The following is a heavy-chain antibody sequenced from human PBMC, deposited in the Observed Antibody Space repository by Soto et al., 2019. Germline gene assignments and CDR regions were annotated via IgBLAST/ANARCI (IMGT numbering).Heavy chain of an antibody. V-gene: IGHV4-34*01. CDR2: INHSGST. Sequence: QVHLQQWGAGQLRPSETLSLTCAVYGGSFSGYYWNWIRQPPGKGLEWIGEINHSGSTNHNPSLKSRVTISVDTPKNQVSLRLSSVTAADTAVYFWARRYSSGWYYFDYWGRGTLVTVSS. CDR1: GGSFSGYY. D-gene: IGHD6-19*01. J-gene: IGHJ4*02. CDR3: ARRYSSGWYYFDY.